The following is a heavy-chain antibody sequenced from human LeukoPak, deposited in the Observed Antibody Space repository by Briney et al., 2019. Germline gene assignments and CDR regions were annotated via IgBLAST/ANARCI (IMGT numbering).Heavy chain of an antibody. CDR2: INPNSGGT. Sequence: ASVKVSCKASGYTLTGYYMHWVRQAPGQGLEWMGWINPNSGGTNYAQKFQGRVTMTRDTSINTAYMELSRLRSDDTAVYYCAREETGGPAAINEYFQHWGQGTLVTVSS. CDR3: AREETGGPAAINEYFQH. D-gene: IGHD2-2*01. V-gene: IGHV1-2*02. CDR1: GYTLTGYY. J-gene: IGHJ1*01.